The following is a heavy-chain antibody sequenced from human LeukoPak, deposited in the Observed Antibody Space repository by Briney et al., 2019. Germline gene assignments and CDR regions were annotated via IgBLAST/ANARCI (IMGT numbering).Heavy chain of an antibody. Sequence: GASVKVSCKAPGGTFSRYAISWVRQAPGQGLEWMGGIIPMFGTAKNAQKFQGRVTITADKSTSTAYMELSSLRSEDTAVYYCARGADWQLLEYYYYYMDVWGKGTTVTVSS. CDR3: ARGADWQLLEYYYYYMDV. CDR2: IIPMFGTA. J-gene: IGHJ6*03. D-gene: IGHD6-6*01. CDR1: GGTFSRYA. V-gene: IGHV1-69*06.